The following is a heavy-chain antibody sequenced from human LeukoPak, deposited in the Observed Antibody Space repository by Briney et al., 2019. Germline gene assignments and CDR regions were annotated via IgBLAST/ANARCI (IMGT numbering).Heavy chain of an antibody. CDR3: ATGYYDSSGYYPPDAFDI. V-gene: IGHV4-59*01. D-gene: IGHD3-22*01. CDR2: IYYSGST. CDR1: GGSISSYY. J-gene: IGHJ3*02. Sequence: SETLSLTCTVSGGSISSYYWSWIRQPPGKGLDWIGYIYYSGSTNYNPSLKSRVTISVDTSKNQFSLKLSSVTAADTAVYYCATGYYDSSGYYPPDAFDIWGQGTMVTVSS.